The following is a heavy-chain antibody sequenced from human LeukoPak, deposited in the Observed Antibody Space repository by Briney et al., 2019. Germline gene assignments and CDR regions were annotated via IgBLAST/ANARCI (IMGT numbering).Heavy chain of an antibody. D-gene: IGHD7-27*01. J-gene: IGHJ4*02. CDR3: ARSPLGIAPFDY. CDR2: IRNKANRYTT. V-gene: IGHV3-72*01. CDR1: GFTFSDHH. Sequence: PGGSLRLSCAASGFTFSDHHMDWVRQAPGEGLEWVARIRNKANRYTTEYAAPVKSRFTISRDDSENSLYLQMNSLKTEDTAVYYCARSPLGIAPFDYWGQGTLVTVSS.